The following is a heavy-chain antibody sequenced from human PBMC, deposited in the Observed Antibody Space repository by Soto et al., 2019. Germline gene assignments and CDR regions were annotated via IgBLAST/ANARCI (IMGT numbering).Heavy chain of an antibody. J-gene: IGHJ5*02. CDR3: AREGDGSYYDGVDP. CDR2: IYYSGST. CDR1: GGSVSSGGYN. D-gene: IGHD3-3*01. V-gene: IGHV4-61*08. Sequence: QVQLQESGPGLVKPSETLSLTCTVSGGSVSSGGYNWSWIRQPPGKGLEWIGYIYYSGSTNYNPSLKSRVTIAVDTSKNQFSRKLSSVTAADTAVYYCAREGDGSYYDGVDPWGQGTLVTVSS.